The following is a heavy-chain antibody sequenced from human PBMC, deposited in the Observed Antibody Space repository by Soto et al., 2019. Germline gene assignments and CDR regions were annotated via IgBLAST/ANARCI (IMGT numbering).Heavy chain of an antibody. Sequence: QVQLVESGGGVVQPGRSLRLSCAASGFTFSSYGMHWVRQAPGKGLEWVAVISYDGSNKYYADSVKGRFTISRDNSKNTLYLQMNSLRAEDTAVYYCAKDEMEVVAATWGQGTLVTVSS. CDR3: AKDEMEVVAAT. CDR1: GFTFSSYG. D-gene: IGHD2-15*01. CDR2: ISYDGSNK. J-gene: IGHJ5*02. V-gene: IGHV3-30*18.